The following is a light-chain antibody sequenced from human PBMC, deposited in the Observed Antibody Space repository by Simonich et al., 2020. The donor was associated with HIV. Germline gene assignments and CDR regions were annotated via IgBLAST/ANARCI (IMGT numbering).Light chain of an antibody. CDR1: SSNIGNNY. J-gene: IGLJ2*01. CDR2: DNN. Sequence: QSVLTQPPSVSAAPGQTVTISCSGSSSNIGNNYVSWYQQLPGTAPKLHIYDNNKRPAGIPDRFSGAKSGTSATLGITGLQTGDEADYYCGTWDSSLSAVFGGGTKLTVL. CDR3: GTWDSSLSAV. V-gene: IGLV1-51*01.